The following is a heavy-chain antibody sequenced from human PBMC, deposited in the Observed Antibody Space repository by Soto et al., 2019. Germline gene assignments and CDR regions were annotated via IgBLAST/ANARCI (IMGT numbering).Heavy chain of an antibody. CDR2: ISSSGSHA. CDR3: ARDRDGYNPVDY. Sequence: EVQLVESGGGLVKPGGSLRLSCAASGFIFSSYSMNWVRQAPGKGLEWVSCISSSGSHAYYADSVKGRFTISRDNAKESPYLQMNSLRAEDTAVYSCARDRDGYNPVDYWGQETLVSVSS. V-gene: IGHV3-21*01. CDR1: GFIFSSYS. D-gene: IGHD1-1*01. J-gene: IGHJ4*02.